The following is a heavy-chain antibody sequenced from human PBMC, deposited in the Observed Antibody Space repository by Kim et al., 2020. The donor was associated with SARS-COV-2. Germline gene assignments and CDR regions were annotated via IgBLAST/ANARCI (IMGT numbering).Heavy chain of an antibody. CDR1: GGSISSSSYY. CDR3: ARHTGYCSGGSCYEDWIIDY. V-gene: IGHV4-39*01. CDR2: IYYSGST. J-gene: IGHJ4*02. D-gene: IGHD2-15*01. Sequence: SETLSLTCTVSGGSISSSSYYWGWIRQPPGKGLEWIGSIYYSGSTYYNPSLKSRVTISVDTSKNQFSLKLSSVTAADTAVYYCARHTGYCSGGSCYEDWIIDYWGQGTLVTVSS.